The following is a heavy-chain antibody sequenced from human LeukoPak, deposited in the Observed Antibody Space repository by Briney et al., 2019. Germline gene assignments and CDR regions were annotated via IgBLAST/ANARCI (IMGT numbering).Heavy chain of an antibody. V-gene: IGHV3-7*01. CDR2: IETDGDQK. CDR1: GFIFNDYW. CDR3: ARDIPSGFYTPDY. D-gene: IGHD5-12*01. J-gene: IGHJ4*02. Sequence: GGSLRLSCVASGFIFNDYWMSWVRQAPGMGLEWVANIETDGDQKNYVDSVKGRFTISRDNAKRSLYLQMNALRDEDTAAYYCARDIPSGFYTPDYWGQGTLVTVSS.